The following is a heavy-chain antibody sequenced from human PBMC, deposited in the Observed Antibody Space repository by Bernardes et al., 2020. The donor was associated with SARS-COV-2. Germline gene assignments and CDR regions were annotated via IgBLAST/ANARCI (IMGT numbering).Heavy chain of an antibody. CDR2: ISCRGGSP. J-gene: IGHJ6*02. V-gene: IGHV3-23*01. D-gene: IGHD6-13*01. CDR1: GFTFRISA. CDR3: PRFIAAAGKGGGVDCYYGMDG. Sequence: SCAASGFTFRISALSWIRQAPGPGLALVSSISCRGGSPCYADSAMGRFTFSRDNSKNTLFMQLNSLRAEDTAVYYIPRFIAAAGKGGGVDCYYGMDGWGQRTTVTIA.